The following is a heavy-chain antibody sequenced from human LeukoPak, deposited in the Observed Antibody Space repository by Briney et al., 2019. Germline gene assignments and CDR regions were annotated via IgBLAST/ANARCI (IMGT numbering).Heavy chain of an antibody. CDR2: LSSSSSTI. CDR1: GFTFSSYS. Sequence: PGGSLRLSCAASGFTFSSYSMNWVRRAPGKGLEWVSYLSSSSSTIYYADSVKGRFTISRDNAKNSLYLQMNSLRAEDTAVYYCAREGLLWFGEFSGIDYWGQGTLVTVSS. V-gene: IGHV3-48*01. CDR3: AREGLLWFGEFSGIDY. D-gene: IGHD3-10*01. J-gene: IGHJ4*02.